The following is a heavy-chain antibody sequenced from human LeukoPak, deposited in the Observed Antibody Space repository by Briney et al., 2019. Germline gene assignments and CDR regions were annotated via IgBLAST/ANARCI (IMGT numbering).Heavy chain of an antibody. J-gene: IGHJ5*02. D-gene: IGHD6-6*01. Sequence: GGSLRLSCAASGFTFSSHSMNWVRQAPGKGLEWVSYISSSSSTIYYADSVKGRFTISRDNAKNSLYLQMNSLRAEDTAVYYCARDMSSSSPPNWFDPWGQGTLVTVSS. CDR1: GFTFSSHS. CDR3: ARDMSSSSPPNWFDP. CDR2: ISSSSSTI. V-gene: IGHV3-48*01.